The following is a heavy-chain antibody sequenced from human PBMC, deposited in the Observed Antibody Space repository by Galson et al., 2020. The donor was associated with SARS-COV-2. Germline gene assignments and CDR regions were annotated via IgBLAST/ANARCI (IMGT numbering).Heavy chain of an antibody. J-gene: IGHJ6*02. V-gene: IGHV1-2*02. Sequence: GESLKISCKASGYTFTGYYIHWVRQAPGQGLEWMGWINPDSGGTKYAQKFQGRVSMTRDTSISTGYMELSRLRSDDTAVYYCARARVRAAAGRLNYYYYGMGGGGQGATVTVSS. CDR3: ARARVRAAAGRLNYYYYGMGG. CDR1: GYTFTGYY. D-gene: IGHD6-13*01. CDR2: INPDSGGT.